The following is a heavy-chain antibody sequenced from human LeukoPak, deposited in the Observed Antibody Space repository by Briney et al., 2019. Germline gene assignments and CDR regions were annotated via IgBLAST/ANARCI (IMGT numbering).Heavy chain of an antibody. J-gene: IGHJ4*02. D-gene: IGHD6-6*01. Sequence: SETLSPSRTVSGGTLSSYYLSWIPQPPGKGLEWIGYIFYSGSTNYSPSLKSRVTMFVDMSTNQLSLTLSSVTAADTAVCYCARHRASSSSSPFDYWGGGTLVTVSS. V-gene: IGHV4-59*08. CDR2: IFYSGST. CDR3: ARHRASSSSSPFDY. CDR1: GGTLSSYY.